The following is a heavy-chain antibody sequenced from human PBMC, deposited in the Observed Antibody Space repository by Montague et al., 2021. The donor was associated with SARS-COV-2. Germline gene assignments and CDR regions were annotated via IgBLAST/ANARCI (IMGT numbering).Heavy chain of an antibody. CDR1: GGSISSSSYY. D-gene: IGHD3-10*01. V-gene: IGHV4-39*07. J-gene: IGHJ4*02. Sequence: SETLSLTCTVSGGSISSSSYYWGWIRQPPGKGLEWIGSIYYSGSTYYNPSPKSRVTISVDTSKNQFYLKLSSVTAADTAVYYCAKLLWFRGGFDYWGQGTLVTVSS. CDR3: AKLLWFRGGFDY. CDR2: IYYSGST.